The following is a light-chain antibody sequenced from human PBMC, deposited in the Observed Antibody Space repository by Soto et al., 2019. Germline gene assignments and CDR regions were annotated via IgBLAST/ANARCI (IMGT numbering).Light chain of an antibody. V-gene: IGLV2-14*01. CDR3: SSYTTGSARV. CDR2: EVT. Sequence: QSVLTQPASVSGSPGQSITISCTGSSSDVGGYNYVSWYQQQPGKAPKLMIYEVTYRPSVVSDRFSGSKSGNTASLTISGLQAEDEADYYCSSYTTGSARVFGTGTKLTVL. CDR1: SSDVGGYNY. J-gene: IGLJ1*01.